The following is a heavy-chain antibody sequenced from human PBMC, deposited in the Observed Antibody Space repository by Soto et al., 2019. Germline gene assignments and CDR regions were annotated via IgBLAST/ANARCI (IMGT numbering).Heavy chain of an antibody. CDR3: ARVCGGAFDI. CDR2: IYYSGST. CDR1: GGSISSSSYY. J-gene: IGHJ3*02. V-gene: IGHV4-39*07. Sequence: PSETLSLTCTVSGGSISSSSYYWDWIRQPPGKGLEWIGSIYYSGSTYYNPSLKSRVTISVDTSKNQFSLKLSSVTAADTAVYYCARVCGGAFDIWGQGTMVTVSS.